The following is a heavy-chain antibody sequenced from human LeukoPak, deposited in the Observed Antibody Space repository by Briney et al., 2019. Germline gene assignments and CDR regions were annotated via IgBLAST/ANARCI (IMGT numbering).Heavy chain of an antibody. J-gene: IGHJ4*02. V-gene: IGHV4-4*08. CDR1: GGSISSYY. D-gene: IGHD6-13*01. Sequence: SETLSLTCTVAGGSISSYYWSWIRQPPGKGLEWIGRIYTSGSTNYNPSLKSRVTISVDTSKNQFSLKLSSVTAADTAVYYCALIAAARFDYLGQGTLVTVSS. CDR2: IYTSGST. CDR3: ALIAAARFDY.